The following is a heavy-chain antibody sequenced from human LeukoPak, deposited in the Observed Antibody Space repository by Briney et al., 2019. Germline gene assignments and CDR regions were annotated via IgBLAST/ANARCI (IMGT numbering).Heavy chain of an antibody. Sequence: SETLSLTCTVSGGSTSSYYWSWIRQPPGKGLEWIGYIYYSGSTNYSPSLESRVIISIDTSKNQFSLTLGSVTAADTAVYYCARSRTTMIRGSPNWSFDYWGQGILVTVSS. D-gene: IGHD3-10*01. V-gene: IGHV4-59*01. CDR3: ARSRTTMIRGSPNWSFDY. CDR1: GGSTSSYY. CDR2: IYYSGST. J-gene: IGHJ4*02.